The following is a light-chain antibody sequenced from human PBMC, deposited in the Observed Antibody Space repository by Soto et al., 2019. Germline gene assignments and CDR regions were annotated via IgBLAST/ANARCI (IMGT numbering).Light chain of an antibody. CDR3: QQYGSSPRT. CDR1: QSVSSSY. Sequence: ERVLMQVPGTLFLSPGERATLSCRASQSVSSSYLAWYQQKPGQAPRLLIYGASSRATGIPDRFSGSGSGTDFTLTISRLELEDFPVYYCQQYGSSPRTFGQGTKVDIK. V-gene: IGKV3-20*01. J-gene: IGKJ1*01. CDR2: GAS.